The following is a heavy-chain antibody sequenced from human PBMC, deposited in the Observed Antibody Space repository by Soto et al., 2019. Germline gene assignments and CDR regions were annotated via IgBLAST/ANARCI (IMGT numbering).Heavy chain of an antibody. J-gene: IGHJ3*02. CDR2: ISGSGGST. Sequence: GGSLRLSCAASGFTFSSYAMSWVRQAPGKGLEWVSAISGSGGSTYYADSVKGRFTISRDNSKNTLYLQMNSLRAEDTAVYYCAKAQYCSGGSCYPEAFDIWGQGTMVTVSS. CDR3: AKAQYCSGGSCYPEAFDI. CDR1: GFTFSSYA. V-gene: IGHV3-23*01. D-gene: IGHD2-15*01.